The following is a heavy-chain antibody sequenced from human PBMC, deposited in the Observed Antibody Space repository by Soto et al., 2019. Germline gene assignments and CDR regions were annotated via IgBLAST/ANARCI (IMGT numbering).Heavy chain of an antibody. Sequence: SVKVSCKASGGTFGSDAITWVRQAPGQGLEWVGRIIPIFGTTNYAQNLQGRVTISADKSTLTSYMELHSLTSDDTALYYCARDRTDSGYYTNWLDPWGQGTQVTVSS. D-gene: IGHD3-22*01. CDR1: GGTFGSDA. J-gene: IGHJ5*02. CDR3: ARDRTDSGYYTNWLDP. CDR2: IIPIFGTT. V-gene: IGHV1-69*06.